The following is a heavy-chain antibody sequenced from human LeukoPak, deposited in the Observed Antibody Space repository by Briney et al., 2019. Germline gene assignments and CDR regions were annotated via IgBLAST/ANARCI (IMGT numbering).Heavy chain of an antibody. Sequence: ASVKVSCKASGGTFSSYAISWVRQAPGQGLEWMGGIIPIFGTANYAQKFQGRVTITTDESTSTAYMELSSLRSEDTAVYYCARDGGDGYNNDYFDYWGQGTPVTVSS. CDR3: ARDGGDGYNNDYFDY. D-gene: IGHD5-24*01. J-gene: IGHJ4*02. CDR1: GGTFSSYA. CDR2: IIPIFGTA. V-gene: IGHV1-69*05.